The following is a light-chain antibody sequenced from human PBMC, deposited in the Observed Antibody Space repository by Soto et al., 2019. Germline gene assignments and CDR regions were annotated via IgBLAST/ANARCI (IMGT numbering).Light chain of an antibody. CDR2: KAS. Sequence: DIQMTQSPSTLSASVGDRVTITCRASQNINSWLAWYQQKPGKAPKLLIYKASNLESGVPSRFSGSGSGTDFTLTISSLQPDDLATYHCQPYASFFPLTFGGGRKVDIK. J-gene: IGKJ4*01. CDR3: QPYASFFPLT. V-gene: IGKV1-5*03. CDR1: QNINSW.